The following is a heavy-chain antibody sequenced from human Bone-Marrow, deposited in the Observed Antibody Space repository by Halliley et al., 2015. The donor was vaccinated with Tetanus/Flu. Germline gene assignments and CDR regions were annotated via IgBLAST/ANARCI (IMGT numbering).Heavy chain of an antibody. D-gene: IGHD4-17*01. Sequence: SGVTFSSFAMSWVRQAPGKGLEWVSAISGSGGNTYYADSVKGRFTISRDNSKNTLYLQMNSLRAEDTALYYCATLRWWGQGTPVAVSS. CDR3: ATLRW. J-gene: IGHJ4*02. CDR1: GVTFSSFA. CDR2: ISGSGGNT. V-gene: IGHV3-23*01.